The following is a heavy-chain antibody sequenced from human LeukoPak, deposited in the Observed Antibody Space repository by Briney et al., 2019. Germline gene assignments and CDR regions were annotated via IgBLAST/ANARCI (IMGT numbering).Heavy chain of an antibody. J-gene: IGHJ4*02. CDR2: ISYDGSNK. CDR1: GFTFSSYG. V-gene: IGHV3-30*18. Sequence: SGGSLRLSCAASGFTFSSYGMHWVRQAPGKGLEWVAVISYDGSNKYYADSVKGRFTISRDNSKNTLYLQMNSLRAEDTAVYYCAKELIPTDSGYDSGSDYWGQGTLVTVSS. D-gene: IGHD5-12*01. CDR3: AKELIPTDSGYDSGSDY.